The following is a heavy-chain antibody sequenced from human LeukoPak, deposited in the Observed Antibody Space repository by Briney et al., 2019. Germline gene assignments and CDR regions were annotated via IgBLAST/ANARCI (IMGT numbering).Heavy chain of an antibody. J-gene: IGHJ4*02. Sequence: GALILSCAASGFTFSSYAMSWVRQAPGEGLEWVSAISGSGGSTYYADSVKGRFTISRDNSKNTLYLQMNGLRAEDTAMYFCTREFGSGTFDWGQGTLVTVSS. D-gene: IGHD2-2*01. CDR2: ISGSGGST. V-gene: IGHV3-23*01. CDR3: TREFGSGTFD. CDR1: GFTFSSYA.